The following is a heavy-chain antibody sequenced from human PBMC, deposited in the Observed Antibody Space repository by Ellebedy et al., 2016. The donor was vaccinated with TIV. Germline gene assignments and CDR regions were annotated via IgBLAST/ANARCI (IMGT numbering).Heavy chain of an antibody. Sequence: GESLKISXAASGFTFSSYGMHWVRQAPGKGLEWVAVIWYDGSNKYYADSVKGRFTISRDNAKNSLYLQMNSLRAEDTAVYYCARGWHITPDVWGQGTTVTVSS. CDR2: IWYDGSNK. CDR3: ARGWHITPDV. D-gene: IGHD3-10*01. V-gene: IGHV3-33*08. J-gene: IGHJ6*02. CDR1: GFTFSSYG.